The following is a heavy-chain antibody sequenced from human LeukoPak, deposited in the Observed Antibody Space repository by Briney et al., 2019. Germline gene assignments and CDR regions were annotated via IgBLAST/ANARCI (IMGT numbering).Heavy chain of an antibody. V-gene: IGHV3-21*01. Sequence: GGSLRLSCAASEFTFSSYTMNWVRQAPGKGLEWVSSISSSSYYIYYADSVKGRFTISRDNAKNSLYLQMNSLRAEDTAVYYCARGPSGYHNTGGQGTLVTVSS. J-gene: IGHJ4*02. CDR1: EFTFSSYT. D-gene: IGHD5-12*01. CDR2: ISSSSYYI. CDR3: ARGPSGYHNT.